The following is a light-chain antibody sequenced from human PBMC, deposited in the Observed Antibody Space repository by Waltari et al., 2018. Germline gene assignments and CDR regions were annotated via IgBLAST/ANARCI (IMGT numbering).Light chain of an antibody. CDR2: LGS. Sequence: DIVMTQSPLSLPVTPGEPASISCRSSQSLLHRNGYNYLDWYLQKSGQSPQLLMYLGSSRASGVPDRFSGSGSGTDFTLKISRVEAVDVGVYYCMQALQTPLTFGGGTKVEIK. CDR1: QSLLHRNGYNY. J-gene: IGKJ4*01. CDR3: MQALQTPLT. V-gene: IGKV2-28*01.